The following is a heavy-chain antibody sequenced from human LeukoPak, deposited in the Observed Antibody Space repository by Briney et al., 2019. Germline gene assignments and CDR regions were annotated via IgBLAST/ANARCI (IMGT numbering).Heavy chain of an antibody. D-gene: IGHD3-3*01. J-gene: IGHJ4*02. CDR1: GGSISSSSYY. V-gene: IGHV4-39*01. CDR3: ASTIFGVVIIREDVDY. Sequence: SETLSLTCTVSGGSISSSSYYWGWIRQPPGEGLEWIGSIYYSGSTYYNPSLKSRVTISVDTSKNQFSLKLSSVTAADTAVYYCASTIFGVVIIREDVDYWGQGTLVTVSS. CDR2: IYYSGST.